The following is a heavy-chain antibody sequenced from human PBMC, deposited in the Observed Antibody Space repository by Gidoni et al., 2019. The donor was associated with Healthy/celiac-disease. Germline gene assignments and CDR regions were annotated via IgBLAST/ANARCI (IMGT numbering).Heavy chain of an antibody. CDR1: GYTFTSYY. CDR2: INPSGGST. D-gene: IGHD6-19*01. Sequence: QVQLVQSGAEVKQPGASVKVSCKASGYTFTSYYMHWVRQAPGQGLEWMGIINPSGGSTSYAQKFQGRVTMTRDTSTSTVYMELSSLRSEDTAVYYCAREETKQWLVVDYYYYGMDVWGQGTTVTVSS. V-gene: IGHV1-46*01. J-gene: IGHJ6*02. CDR3: AREETKQWLVVDYYYYGMDV.